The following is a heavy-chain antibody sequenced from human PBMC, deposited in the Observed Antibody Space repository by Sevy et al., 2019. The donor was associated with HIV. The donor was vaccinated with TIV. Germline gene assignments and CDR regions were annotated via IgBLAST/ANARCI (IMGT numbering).Heavy chain of an antibody. CDR1: GFTIISFF. J-gene: IGHJ6*02. D-gene: IGHD1-20*01. V-gene: IGHV3-7*01. Sequence: LSLTCAASGFTIISFFMSWVRQAPGKGLEWGANIKQDGSGKYYVDSVKGRFTISSDNARNSVYLQMNSLRAEDTGVYYCARDLTAPYYYYGMDVWGQGAMVTVSS. CDR3: ARDLTAPYYYYGMDV. CDR2: IKQDGSGK.